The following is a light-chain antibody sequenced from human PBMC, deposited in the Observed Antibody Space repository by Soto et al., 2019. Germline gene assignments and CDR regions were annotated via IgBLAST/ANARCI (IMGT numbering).Light chain of an antibody. CDR1: QSVSNDY. V-gene: IGKV3D-20*01. J-gene: IGKJ1*01. Sequence: EIVLTQSPATLSLSPGERATLSCGASQSVSNDYLAWYQQKPGLAPRLLIYDASSRVTGIPDRFSGSGSGTDFTLTISRLEPEDVAVYYCHHYGSSSGVGQGTKVEIK. CDR2: DAS. CDR3: HHYGSSSG.